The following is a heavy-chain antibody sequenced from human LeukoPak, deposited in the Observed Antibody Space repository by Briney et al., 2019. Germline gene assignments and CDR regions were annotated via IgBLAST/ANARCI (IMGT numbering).Heavy chain of an antibody. CDR3: ARDSGTTGEVKFDP. V-gene: IGHV4-4*07. J-gene: IGHJ5*02. Sequence: SETLSLTCAVYGGSFSGYYWSWIRQPAGKGLEWIGRIYGSGTTTYNPSLKSRVSMSIDTSKNQFSLKLMSVTAADTAVYYCARDSGTTGEVKFDPWGQGTLVTVSS. CDR1: GGSFSGYY. CDR2: IYGSGTT. D-gene: IGHD3-10*01.